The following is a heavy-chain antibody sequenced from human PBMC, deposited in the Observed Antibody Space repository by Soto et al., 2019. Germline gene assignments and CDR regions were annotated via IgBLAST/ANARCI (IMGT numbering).Heavy chain of an antibody. D-gene: IGHD3-10*01. CDR3: AKVVWFGESFDAFDI. Sequence: GGSLRLSCAASGFTFSSYAMSWVRQAPGKGLEWVSAISGSGGSTYYAGSVKGRFTISRDNSKNTLYLQMNSLRAEDTAVYYCAKVVWFGESFDAFDIWGQGTMVTVSS. V-gene: IGHV3-23*01. CDR2: ISGSGGST. J-gene: IGHJ3*02. CDR1: GFTFSSYA.